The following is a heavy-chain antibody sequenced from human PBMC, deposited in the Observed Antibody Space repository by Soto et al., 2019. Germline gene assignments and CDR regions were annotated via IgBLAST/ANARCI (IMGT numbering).Heavy chain of an antibody. V-gene: IGHV6-1*01. CDR1: GDSVSSNSAA. CDR2: TYYRSRWYN. CDR3: AGTTSHYWYYMDV. J-gene: IGHJ6*03. Sequence: PSQTLSLTCAIPGDSVSSNSAAWNWVRQSQTRGLEWLGRTYYRSRWYNDYAVSVRSRITVNPDTSKNQFSLQLTSVTPEDTAVYYCAGTTSHYWYYMDVWGKGTTVTVSS. D-gene: IGHD1-7*01.